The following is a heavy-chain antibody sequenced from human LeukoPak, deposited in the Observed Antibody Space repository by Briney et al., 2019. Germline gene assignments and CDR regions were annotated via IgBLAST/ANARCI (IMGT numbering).Heavy chain of an antibody. D-gene: IGHD2-2*01. V-gene: IGHV3-21*01. CDR3: ALSEDIVVVPAATGGDY. CDR2: ISSSSSYI. J-gene: IGHJ4*02. CDR1: GFTFSSYS. Sequence: GGSLRLSCAASGFTFSSYSMNWVRQAPGKGLEWVSSISSSSSYIFYADSVKGRFTISRDNAKNSLYLQMNSLRAEDTAVYYCALSEDIVVVPAATGGDYWGQGTLVTVSS.